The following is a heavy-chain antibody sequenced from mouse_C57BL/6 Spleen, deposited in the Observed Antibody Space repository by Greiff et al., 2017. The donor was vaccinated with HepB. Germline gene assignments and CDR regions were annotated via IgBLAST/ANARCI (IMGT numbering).Heavy chain of an antibody. CDR3: ARSDRLPMDYAMDY. J-gene: IGHJ4*01. V-gene: IGHV1-50*01. CDR2: IYPRDGST. CDR1: GYTFTSYW. D-gene: IGHD2-14*01. Sequence: QVQLQQPGAELVKPGASVKLSCKASGYTFTSYWMQWVKQRPGQGLEWIGYIYPRDGSTKYNEKFKGKATLTADKSSSTAYMQLNSLTSEDSAVYFGARSDRLPMDYAMDYWGQGTSVTVSS.